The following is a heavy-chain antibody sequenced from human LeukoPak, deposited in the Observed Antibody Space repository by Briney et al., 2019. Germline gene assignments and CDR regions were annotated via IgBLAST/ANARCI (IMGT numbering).Heavy chain of an antibody. V-gene: IGHV1-18*01. CDR3: ARIPGSSPYWEYWFDP. Sequence: PGASVTVSCKASGYTLTSYGISWVRQAPGQGLEWMGWISAYNGNTNYAQKLQGRVTMTTDTSTSTAYMELRSLRSDDTAVYYCARIPGSSPYWEYWFDPWGQGTLVTVSS. J-gene: IGHJ5*02. D-gene: IGHD6-13*01. CDR2: ISAYNGNT. CDR1: GYTLTSYG.